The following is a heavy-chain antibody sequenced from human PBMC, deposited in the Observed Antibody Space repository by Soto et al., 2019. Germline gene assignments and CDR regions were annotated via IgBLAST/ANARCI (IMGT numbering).Heavy chain of an antibody. CDR2: IIPIFGTA. V-gene: IGHV1-69*13. CDR3: ARGLTAMVTASFDY. J-gene: IGHJ4*02. CDR1: GGTFISYA. D-gene: IGHD5-18*01. Sequence: GAAVKVSCKACGGTFISYAISWVRQAPGQGLEWMGGIIPIFGTANYAQKFQGRVTITADESTSTAYMELSSLRSEDTAVYYCARGLTAMVTASFDYWGQGTRGTVS.